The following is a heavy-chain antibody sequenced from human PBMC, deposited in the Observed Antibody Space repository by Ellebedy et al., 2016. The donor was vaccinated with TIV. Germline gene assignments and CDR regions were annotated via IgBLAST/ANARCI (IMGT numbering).Heavy chain of an antibody. CDR2: IQQDGSAK. CDR3: ARDNYVGYDWLGGNSFDS. J-gene: IGHJ4*02. CDR1: GFTFSGYW. V-gene: IGHV3-7*03. D-gene: IGHD5-12*01. Sequence: GGSLRLSXVASGFTFSGYWMSWVRQAPGKGLEWVANIQQDGSAKYYVDSVKGRFTISRANALNSLYLQMNSLRADDTAIYYCARDNYVGYDWLGGNSFDSWGQGTLVTVSS.